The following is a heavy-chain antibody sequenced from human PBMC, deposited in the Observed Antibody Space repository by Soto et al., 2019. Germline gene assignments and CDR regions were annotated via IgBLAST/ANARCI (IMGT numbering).Heavy chain of an antibody. CDR2: ISAYNGNT. CDR1: GYSFTSYG. CDR3: ARDNGFGEADV. V-gene: IGHV1-18*01. Sequence: QVQLVQSGAEVKKPGASVKVSCKASGYSFTSYGISWVRQAPGQGLEWMGWISAYNGNTNYAQKLQVRVTMTTETSTSTGYMELRSLRSDDTAVYYGARDNGFGEADVWGQGTTVTVSS. J-gene: IGHJ6*02. D-gene: IGHD3-10*01.